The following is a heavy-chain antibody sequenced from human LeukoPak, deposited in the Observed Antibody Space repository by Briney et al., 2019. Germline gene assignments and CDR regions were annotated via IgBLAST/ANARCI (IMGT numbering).Heavy chain of an antibody. Sequence: SETLSLTCAVYGGSLSGYYWSWIRQPPGKGLEWIGEINHSGSTNYNPSLKSRVTISVDTSKNQFSLKLSSVTAADTAVYYCARGLGYYDSSGQYWGQGTLVTVSS. CDR3: ARGLGYYDSSGQY. D-gene: IGHD3-22*01. J-gene: IGHJ4*02. CDR1: GGSLSGYY. CDR2: INHSGST. V-gene: IGHV4-34*01.